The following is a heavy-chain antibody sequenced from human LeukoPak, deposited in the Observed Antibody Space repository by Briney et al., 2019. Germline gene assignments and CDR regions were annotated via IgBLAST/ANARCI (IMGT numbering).Heavy chain of an antibody. CDR2: IYHSGST. Sequence: PSETLSLTCAVSGGSISSGGYSWSWIRQPPGKGLEWIGYIYHSGSTYCNPSLKSRVTISVDRPKNQFSLKLSSVTAADTAVYYCARVGGYDITLYYFDYWGQGTLVTVSS. J-gene: IGHJ4*02. CDR3: ARVGGYDITLYYFDY. D-gene: IGHD5-12*01. CDR1: GGSISSGGYS. V-gene: IGHV4-30-2*01.